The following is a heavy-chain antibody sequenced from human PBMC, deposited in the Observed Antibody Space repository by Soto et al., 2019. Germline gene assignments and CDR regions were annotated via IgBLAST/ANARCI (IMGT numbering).Heavy chain of an antibody. V-gene: IGHV4-4*02. CDR3: ARDVGYHYDGSPSGQFDF. CDR2: IYHSGST. J-gene: IGHJ4*02. CDR1: GNSISTTNW. Sequence: SETLSLTCVVSGNSISTTNWWSWVRQSPGKGLEWIGEIYHSGSTNYNPSLNSRVTISVDKSKNQFSLKLSSVTAADTAVYYCARDVGYHYDGSPSGQFDFWGQGTLVTVS. D-gene: IGHD3-22*01.